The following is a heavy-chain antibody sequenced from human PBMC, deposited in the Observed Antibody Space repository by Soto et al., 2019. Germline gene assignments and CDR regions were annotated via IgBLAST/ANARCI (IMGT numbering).Heavy chain of an antibody. Sequence: QPPGKGLELIASIKYSGTTFYNPSLKSRVTLSVDTSKNQFALKLSSVTAAETAVYYCARDGITGSDYAVFAIRGKGTTVPVTS. D-gene: IGHD1-26*01. J-gene: IGHJ3*02. CDR3: ARDGITGSDYAVFAI. CDR2: IKYSGTT. V-gene: IGHV4-39*02.